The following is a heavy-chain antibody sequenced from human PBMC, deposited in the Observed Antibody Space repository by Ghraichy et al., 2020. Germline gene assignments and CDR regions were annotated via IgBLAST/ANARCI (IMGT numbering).Heavy chain of an antibody. J-gene: IGHJ4*02. V-gene: IGHV1-2*02. CDR1: GYTFTGYY. CDR3: ARQEDGNYFGY. Sequence: ASVKVSCKASGYTFTGYYMHWVRQAPGQGLEWMGWINPNNDATKYAQKFQGRVTMTRDTSISTAYMELSRLRSDDTAVYYCARQEDGNYFGYWGQGNLVTVSS. CDR2: INPNNDAT.